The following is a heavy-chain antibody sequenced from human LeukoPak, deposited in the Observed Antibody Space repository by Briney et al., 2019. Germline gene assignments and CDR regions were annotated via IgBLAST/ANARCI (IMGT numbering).Heavy chain of an antibody. CDR1: GFTVSSNY. CDR2: IRGGGTNT. CDR3: AKHSGSDSGYWLDP. Sequence: GGSLRLSCAASGFTVSSNYMSWVRQAPGKGLEWVSIIRGGGTNTLHADSVKGRFTISRDNSKSTLYLQMNNLRAEDTAVYYCAKHSGSDSGYWLDPWGQGTRVTVSS. J-gene: IGHJ5*02. V-gene: IGHV3-23*01. D-gene: IGHD5-12*01.